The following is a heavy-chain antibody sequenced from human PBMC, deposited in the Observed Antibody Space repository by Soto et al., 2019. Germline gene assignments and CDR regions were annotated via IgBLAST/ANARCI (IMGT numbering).Heavy chain of an antibody. Sequence: VSVKVSCKTSGYTFTSDGISWLRQAPGRGREWMGWMRLYNNSTKSAQRFQGRVTMTTDTSTNTVYIVLRSLTSDDTAVYYCARARRGLGSAYFGSQYFDSWGQGSLVTVSS. J-gene: IGHJ4*02. D-gene: IGHD1-26*01. CDR2: MRLYNNST. CDR1: GYTFTSDG. V-gene: IGHV1-18*04. CDR3: ARARRGLGSAYFGSQYFDS.